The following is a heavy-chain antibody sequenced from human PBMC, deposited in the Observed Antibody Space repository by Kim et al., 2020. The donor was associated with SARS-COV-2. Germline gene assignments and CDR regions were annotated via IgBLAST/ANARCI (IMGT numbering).Heavy chain of an antibody. CDR2: IYYSGST. CDR1: GGSISSYY. J-gene: IGHJ6*02. Sequence: SETLSLTCTVSGGSISSYYWSWIRQPPGKGLEWIGYIYYSGSTNYNPSLKSRVTISVDTSKNQFSLKLSSVTAADTAVYYCASVSHPGGYYYYGMDVWGQGTTVTVSS. CDR3: ASVSHPGGYYYYGMDV. V-gene: IGHV4-59*13.